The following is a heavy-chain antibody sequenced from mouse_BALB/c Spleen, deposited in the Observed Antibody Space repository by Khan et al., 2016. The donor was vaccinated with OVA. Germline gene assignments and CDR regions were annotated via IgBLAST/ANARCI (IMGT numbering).Heavy chain of an antibody. Sequence: EVELVESGGGLVKPGGSLKLSCAASGFTFSNYDMSWFRQTPAKRLEWVASISSGGNTYYPDSVKGRFTISRDNARKILYLHMSSLRSEDTAMYYCAIGPHYVSSPCYFDYWGQGTTLTVSS. V-gene: IGHV5-6-5*01. CDR1: GFTFSNYD. CDR2: ISSGGNT. D-gene: IGHD1-1*01. CDR3: AIGPHYVSSPCYFDY. J-gene: IGHJ2*01.